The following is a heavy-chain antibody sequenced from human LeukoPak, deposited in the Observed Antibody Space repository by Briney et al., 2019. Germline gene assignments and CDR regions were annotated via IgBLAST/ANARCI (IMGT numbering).Heavy chain of an antibody. V-gene: IGHV3-53*01. CDR2: IYSGGST. D-gene: IGHD5/OR15-5a*01. CDR3: MSGMSTGDSSET. CDR1: GFIDSSNY. Sequence: PGGSLRLSCAASGFIDSSNYMSWVRQAPGKGLEWVSVIYSGGSTYYADSVKGRFTISRDNSKNTLYLQMNSLRAEDTAVYYCMSGMSTGDSSETCGQRNLVTVSS. J-gene: IGHJ5*02.